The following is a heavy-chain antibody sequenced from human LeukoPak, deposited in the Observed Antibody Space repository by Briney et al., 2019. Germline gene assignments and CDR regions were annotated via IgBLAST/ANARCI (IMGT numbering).Heavy chain of an antibody. V-gene: IGHV1-69*06. CDR1: GGTFSSYA. CDR3: ARGLTDIVVVPAATYFDY. CDR2: IIPIFGTA. Sequence: SAKVSCKASGGTFSSYAISWVRQAPGQGLEWMGGIIPIFGTANYAQKFQGRVTITADKSTSTAYMELSSLRSEDTAVYYCARGLTDIVVVPAATYFDYWGQGTLVTVSS. J-gene: IGHJ4*02. D-gene: IGHD2-2*01.